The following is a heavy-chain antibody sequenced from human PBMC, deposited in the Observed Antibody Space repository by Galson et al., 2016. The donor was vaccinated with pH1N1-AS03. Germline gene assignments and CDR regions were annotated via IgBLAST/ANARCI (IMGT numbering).Heavy chain of an antibody. CDR1: GGSISGYY. CDR3: SRSIPGVMMQDGMDV. D-gene: IGHD2-2*01. Sequence: SETLSLTCTVSGGSISGYYWSWIRQPPGKGLEWIGYIYYSGSTNYNPSLKSRVTMSVDTSKNQFSLRLNSVTAADTAVYYFSRSIPGVMMQDGMDVWGQGTTVTFSS. CDR2: IYYSGST. V-gene: IGHV4-59*01. J-gene: IGHJ6*02.